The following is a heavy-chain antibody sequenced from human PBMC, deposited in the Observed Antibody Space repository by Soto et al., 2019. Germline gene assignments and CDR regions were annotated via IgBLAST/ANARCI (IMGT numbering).Heavy chain of an antibody. CDR2: ISSSGASM. V-gene: IGHV3-11*01. Sequence: QVQLVQSGGGLVKPGGSVRLSCAASGFTFSSSYMSWIRQAPGKGLEWVSYISSSGASMYYADSVKGRFTISRDNANKSLYLQMNGLRLEDTAVYYGARSGFNYATWGQGTLVTVTS. D-gene: IGHD5-18*01. CDR1: GFTFSSSY. CDR3: ARSGFNYAT. J-gene: IGHJ5*02.